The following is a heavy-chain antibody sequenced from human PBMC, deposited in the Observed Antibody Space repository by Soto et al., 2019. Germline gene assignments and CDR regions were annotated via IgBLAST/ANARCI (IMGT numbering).Heavy chain of an antibody. CDR2: IIPILGIA. CDR1: GGTFSSYT. CDR3: ARDRHSRDYYYYMDV. Sequence: GASVKVSCKASGGTFSSYTISWVRQAPGQGLEWMGRIIPILGIANYAQKFQGRVTITADKSTSTAYMELSSLRSEDTAVYYCARDRHSRDYYYYMDVWGKGTTVTVSS. J-gene: IGHJ6*03. D-gene: IGHD6-13*01. V-gene: IGHV1-69*04.